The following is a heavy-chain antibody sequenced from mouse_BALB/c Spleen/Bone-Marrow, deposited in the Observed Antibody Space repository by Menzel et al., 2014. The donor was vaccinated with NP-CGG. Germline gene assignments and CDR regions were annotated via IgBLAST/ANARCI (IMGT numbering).Heavy chain of an antibody. CDR2: INPSTGYT. CDR1: GYTFTSYW. D-gene: IGHD2-1*01. CDR3: AYGNYYLAY. J-gene: IGHJ3*01. Sequence: QVQLKESGAELAKPGASVKMSCKASGYTFTSYWMHWVKQRPGQGLEWIGYINPSTGYTEYNQKFKDKATLTADKSSSTAYMQLSSLTSEDPAVYYCAYGNYYLAYWGQGTLVTVSA. V-gene: IGHV1-7*01.